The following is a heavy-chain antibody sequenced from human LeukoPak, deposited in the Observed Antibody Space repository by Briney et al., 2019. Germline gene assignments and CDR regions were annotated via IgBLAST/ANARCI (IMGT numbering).Heavy chain of an antibody. Sequence: SQTLSLTCAISGDSVSNKSATWNWIRQSPSGGLQWLGRTYYRSTWYNDYAVSVKSRININPDTSKNQFSLQLNSVTPDDTAVYYCTRNHWNDLLELFDPWGQGTLVTVSS. J-gene: IGHJ5*02. CDR1: GDSVSNKSAT. V-gene: IGHV6-1*01. CDR3: TRNHWNDLLELFDP. D-gene: IGHD1-1*01. CDR2: TYYRSTWYN.